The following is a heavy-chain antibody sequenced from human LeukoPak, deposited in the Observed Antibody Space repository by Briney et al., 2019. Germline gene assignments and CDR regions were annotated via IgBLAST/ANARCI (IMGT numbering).Heavy chain of an antibody. CDR3: ARGYPSTLYKADYVHPYYLDY. CDR1: GGTFSSYI. V-gene: IGHV1-69*06. Sequence: SVKVSCKASGGTFSSYIIKWVRQAPGQGLGWMGGIIPMFGTTIYAQKFQGRVTITADKSTSTAYMELSSLRSEDTAVYYCARGYPSTLYKADYVHPYYLDYWGQGTLVTVSS. CDR2: IIPMFGTT. D-gene: IGHD4-17*01. J-gene: IGHJ4*02.